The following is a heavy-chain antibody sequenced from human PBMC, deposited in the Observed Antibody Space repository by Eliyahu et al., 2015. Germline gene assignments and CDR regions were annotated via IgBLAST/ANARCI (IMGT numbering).Heavy chain of an antibody. CDR1: GGSISYYY. J-gene: IGHJ4*02. Sequence: QVQLQESGPGLVKPSETLSLTCTVSGGSISYYYWSWVRQPPGKGLEWIGYIYYSGSPNYNPSLRSRVTISLDTSKNQFSLKLSSVTAADTAVYYCARDGAPYGDYIRPFDSWGQGTLVTVSS. D-gene: IGHD4-17*01. CDR2: IYYSGSP. V-gene: IGHV4-59*01. CDR3: ARDGAPYGDYIRPFDS.